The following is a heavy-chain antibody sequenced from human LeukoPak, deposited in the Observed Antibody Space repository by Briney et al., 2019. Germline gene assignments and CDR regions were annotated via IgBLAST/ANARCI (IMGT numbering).Heavy chain of an antibody. CDR3: ARGHRSQRRITIFGVAPYYFDY. Sequence: GGSLRLSCAASGFTVSSNYMSWVRQAPGKGLEWVSVIYSGGSTYYADSVKGGFTISRDNSKNTLYLQMNSLRAEDTAVYYCARGHRSQRRITIFGVAPYYFDYWGQGTLVTVSS. CDR1: GFTVSSNY. J-gene: IGHJ4*02. D-gene: IGHD3-3*01. V-gene: IGHV3-66*02. CDR2: IYSGGST.